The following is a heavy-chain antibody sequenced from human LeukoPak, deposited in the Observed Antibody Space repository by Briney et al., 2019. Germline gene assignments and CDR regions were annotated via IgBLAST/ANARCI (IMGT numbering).Heavy chain of an antibody. CDR1: GFYLSDYY. CDR3: ARRRDYFDY. Sequence: PGGSLRLSCVVSGFYLSDYYMSWIRQAPGKGLEWISCISSSGGNIYFADSVKGRFTMSRDNARGSLYLQMNSLRADDTAIYYCARRRDYFDYWGQGTLVTVSS. J-gene: IGHJ4*02. V-gene: IGHV3-11*01. CDR2: ISSSGGNI.